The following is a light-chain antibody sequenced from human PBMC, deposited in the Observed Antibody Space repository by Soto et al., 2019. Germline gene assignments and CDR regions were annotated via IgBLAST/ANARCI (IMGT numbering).Light chain of an antibody. CDR1: QSVSNSS. V-gene: IGKV3-20*01. CDR3: QQYGRSGT. CDR2: EAS. Sequence: IVLTQSAGTVSLSPGERATLSCRACQSVSNSSVAWYQQNHGQAPKLLIYEASSRATGIPDRFSGSGSGTDFTLTISRLEPEDFAVYYCQQYGRSGTFGQGTKV. J-gene: IGKJ1*01.